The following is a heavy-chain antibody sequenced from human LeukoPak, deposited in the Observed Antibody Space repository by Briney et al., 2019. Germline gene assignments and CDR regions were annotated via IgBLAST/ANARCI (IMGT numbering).Heavy chain of an antibody. Sequence: GASVKVSCKASGGTFSSYAISWVRQAPGQGLEWMGGIIPIFGTTNYAQKFQGRVTITADESTSTAYMELSSLRSEDTAVYYCARDAPYCSSTSCYPYWGQGTLVTVSS. CDR1: GGTFSSYA. CDR2: IIPIFGTT. J-gene: IGHJ4*02. V-gene: IGHV1-69*01. CDR3: ARDAPYCSSTSCYPY. D-gene: IGHD2-2*01.